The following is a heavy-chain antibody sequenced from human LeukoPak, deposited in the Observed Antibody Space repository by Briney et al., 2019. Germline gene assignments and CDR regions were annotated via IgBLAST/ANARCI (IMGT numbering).Heavy chain of an antibody. J-gene: IGHJ4*02. Sequence: PSETLSLTCTVSVVSISTYYWNWIRQPAGKGLEWIGRIYHSGSTNYNPSLKSRVTMSVDTSTNQFSLRLNSVTAADTAVYYCAREGMATIHFDYWGQGTLVTVSS. V-gene: IGHV4-4*07. D-gene: IGHD5-24*01. CDR3: AREGMATIHFDY. CDR2: IYHSGST. CDR1: VVSISTYY.